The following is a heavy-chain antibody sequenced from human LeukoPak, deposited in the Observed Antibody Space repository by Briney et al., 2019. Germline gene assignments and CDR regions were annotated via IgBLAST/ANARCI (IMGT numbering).Heavy chain of an antibody. V-gene: IGHV3-30-3*01. J-gene: IGHJ3*02. CDR3: AREASYGDYIGAFDI. CDR2: ISYVVSNK. D-gene: IGHD4-17*01. CDR1: GFTFSSYA. Sequence: GGSLRLSCAASGFTFSSYAMHWVRQAPGKGLEWVAIISYVVSNKYYADSVKGRFTISRDNSKNTLYLQMNSLRAEDTAMYYCAREASYGDYIGAFDIWGQGTMVTVSS.